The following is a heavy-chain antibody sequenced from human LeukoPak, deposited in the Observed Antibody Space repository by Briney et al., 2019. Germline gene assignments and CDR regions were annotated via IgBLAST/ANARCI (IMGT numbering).Heavy chain of an antibody. CDR3: ARVGRLIAVAGTWYFDL. Sequence: SETLSLTCTVSGGSISSGSYYWGWIRQPPGKGLEWIGSIYYSGSTYYNPSLKSRVTISVDTSKNQFSLKLSSVTAADTAVYYCARVGRLIAVAGTWYFDLWGRGTLVTVSS. CDR1: GGSISSGSYY. J-gene: IGHJ2*01. V-gene: IGHV4-39*07. CDR2: IYYSGST. D-gene: IGHD6-19*01.